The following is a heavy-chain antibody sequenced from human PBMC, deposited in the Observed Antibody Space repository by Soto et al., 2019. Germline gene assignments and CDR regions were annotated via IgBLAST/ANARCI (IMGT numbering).Heavy chain of an antibody. CDR2: IWYDGTNE. J-gene: IGHJ4*02. V-gene: IGHV3-33*03. Sequence: QVQLVESGGGVVQPGRSLRLSCAASGFIFSAHAMHWVRQAPGKGLEWVAVIWYDGTNEYYADSVKGRFTISRDNSKNTLHLQMNSLRGEDTAVYYCAKAGFRTTGHGTPLTYWGQGTLVTVSP. D-gene: IGHD1-1*01. CDR3: AKAGFRTTGHGTPLTY. CDR1: GFIFSAHA.